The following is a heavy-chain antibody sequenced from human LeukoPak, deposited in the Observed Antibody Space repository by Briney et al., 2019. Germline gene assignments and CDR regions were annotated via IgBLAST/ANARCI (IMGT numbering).Heavy chain of an antibody. CDR3: ARSRLGYCSSTSCSGWYYYYGMDV. CDR1: GGTFSSYA. Sequence: SVKVSCKASGGTFSSYAISWVRQAPGQGLEWMGGIIPTFGTANYAQKFQGRVTITADESTSTAYMELSSLRSEDTAVYYCARSRLGYCSSTSCSGWYYYYGMDVWGQGTTVTVSS. J-gene: IGHJ6*02. CDR2: IIPTFGTA. V-gene: IGHV1-69*13. D-gene: IGHD2-2*01.